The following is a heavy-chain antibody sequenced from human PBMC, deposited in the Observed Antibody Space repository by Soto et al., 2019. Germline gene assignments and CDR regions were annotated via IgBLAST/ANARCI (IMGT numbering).Heavy chain of an antibody. J-gene: IGHJ3*01. V-gene: IGHV1-18*04. CDR1: FFTSSG. CDR2: ISTHNGNT. Sequence: ASVKVSFKASFFTSSGISWVRQAPGQRLEWIGWISTHNGNTIYAQKFQGRVIMTMDTSTTTVYMELRSLRPDDTAVYLCAREGILGLFDAYDLWGQGTMVT. D-gene: IGHD3-3*01. CDR3: AREGILGLFDAYDL.